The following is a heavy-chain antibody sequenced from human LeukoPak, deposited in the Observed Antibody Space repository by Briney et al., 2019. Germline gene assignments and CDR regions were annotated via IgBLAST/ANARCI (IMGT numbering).Heavy chain of an antibody. V-gene: IGHV1-46*01. J-gene: IGHJ4*02. CDR1: GYTFTSYY. Sequence: GASVKVSCKASGYTFTSYYMHWVRQAPGQGLEWMGLINPSGGSTSYAQKFQDRVTMTRNTSISTAYMELSSLRSDDTAVYYCARGPPNWGYDYWGPGTLVTVSS. CDR2: INPSGGST. CDR3: ARGPPNWGYDY. D-gene: IGHD7-27*01.